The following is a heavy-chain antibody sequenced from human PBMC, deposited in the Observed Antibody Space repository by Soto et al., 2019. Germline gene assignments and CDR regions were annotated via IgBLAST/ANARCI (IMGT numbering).Heavy chain of an antibody. CDR1: GDTFTNFG. D-gene: IGHD2-2*01. Sequence: ASVKVSCKASGDTFTNFGVTWARRAPGQGLEWMGWITAYTDTPNYAQKFQGRVTMNIETSTSTAYMDLRSLTSDDTAVYYCARVIPCVEDWFDPWGQGTLVTVSS. CDR2: ITAYTDTP. J-gene: IGHJ5*02. V-gene: IGHV1-18*01. CDR3: ARVIPCVEDWFDP.